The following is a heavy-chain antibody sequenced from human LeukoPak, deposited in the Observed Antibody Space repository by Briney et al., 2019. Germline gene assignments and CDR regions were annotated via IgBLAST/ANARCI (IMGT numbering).Heavy chain of an antibody. CDR2: IRNAPNGYTT. J-gene: IGHJ4*02. V-gene: IGHV3-72*01. CDR1: GFTFSGHY. D-gene: IGHD3-22*01. CDR3: VRLRRNSDRSGYYYYYNY. Sequence: PGGSLRLSCEASGFTFSGHYMDWVRQAPGKGLEWVGRIRNAPNGYTTDYATSVKGRFIVSRDDSRNSLYLQMSSLKTEDTALYYCVRLRRNSDRSGYYYYYNYWGQGILVTVSS.